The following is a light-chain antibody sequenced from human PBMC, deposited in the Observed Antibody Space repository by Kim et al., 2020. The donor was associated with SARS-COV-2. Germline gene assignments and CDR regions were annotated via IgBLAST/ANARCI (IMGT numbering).Light chain of an antibody. CDR1: SNNVGNQG. V-gene: IGLV10-54*01. Sequence: RQTATPTCTGNSNNVGNQGAAWLQQHQGHPPKLLSYRNNNRPSGISEGLSASRSGNTASLTITGLQPEDEADYYCSAWDSSLSAWVFGGGTQLTVL. J-gene: IGLJ3*02. CDR2: RNN. CDR3: SAWDSSLSAWV.